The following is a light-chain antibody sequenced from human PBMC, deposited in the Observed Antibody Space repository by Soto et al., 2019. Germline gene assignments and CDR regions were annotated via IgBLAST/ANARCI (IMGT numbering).Light chain of an antibody. Sequence: SALTQPPSASGSPGQSVTISCTGTSSDIGGYNYVSWYQHHPGKAPKLMIYEVSKWPSGVPDRFSGSKSGNTASLTVSGLQAEDDADYYCSSYAGSNTVVFGGGTKLTVL. V-gene: IGLV2-8*01. J-gene: IGLJ2*01. CDR2: EVS. CDR3: SSYAGSNTVV. CDR1: SSDIGGYNY.